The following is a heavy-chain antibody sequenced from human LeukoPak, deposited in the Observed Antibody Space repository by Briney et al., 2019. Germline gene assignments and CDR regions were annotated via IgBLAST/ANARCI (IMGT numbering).Heavy chain of an antibody. CDR3: AKGSYYDSSGSFYFDY. CDR1: GFTFTSYW. J-gene: IGHJ4*02. V-gene: IGHV3-23*01. D-gene: IGHD3-22*01. Sequence: HSGGSLRLSCEASGFTFTSYWMHWVRHAPGKGLEWVSGISGSGDNTYYADSVKGRFTISRDNSKNTPYVQVNSLGTEDTAAYYCAKGSYYDSSGSFYFDYWGQGTLVTVSS. CDR2: ISGSGDNT.